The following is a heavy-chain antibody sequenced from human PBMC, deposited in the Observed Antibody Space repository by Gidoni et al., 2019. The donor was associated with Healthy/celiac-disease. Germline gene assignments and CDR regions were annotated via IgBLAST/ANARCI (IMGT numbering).Heavy chain of an antibody. CDR1: GFTFSSYG. CDR3: ARDGEGYDSSGYSI. J-gene: IGHJ3*02. D-gene: IGHD3-22*01. Sequence: QVQLVESGGGVVQPGRSLRLSCAASGFTFSSYGMHWVRQAPGKGREWVEVIWYDGSNKYYEDSGKGRFTISRDKSKNTLYLQMNSLRAEDTAVYYCARDGEGYDSSGYSIWGQGTMVTVSS. CDR2: IWYDGSNK. V-gene: IGHV3-33*01.